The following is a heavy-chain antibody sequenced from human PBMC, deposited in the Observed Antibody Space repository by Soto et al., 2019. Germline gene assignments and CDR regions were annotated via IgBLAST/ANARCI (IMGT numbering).Heavy chain of an antibody. CDR1: GGTFSSYT. J-gene: IGHJ6*03. Sequence: SVKVSCKASGGTFSSYTISWVRQAPGQGLEWMGRIIPILGIANYAQKFQGRVTITADKSTSTAYMELSSLRSEDTAVYYCARDGPPYCSGGSCYEGYYYYYMDVWGKGTTVTVSS. D-gene: IGHD2-15*01. CDR2: IIPILGIA. V-gene: IGHV1-69*04. CDR3: ARDGPPYCSGGSCYEGYYYYYMDV.